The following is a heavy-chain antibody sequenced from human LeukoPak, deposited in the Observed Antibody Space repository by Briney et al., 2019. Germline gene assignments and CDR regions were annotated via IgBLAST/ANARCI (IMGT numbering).Heavy chain of an antibody. D-gene: IGHD3-22*01. CDR1: GFTFSSYA. V-gene: IGHV3-23*01. Sequence: GGSLRLSCAASGFTFSSYAMSWVRQAPGKGLEWVSANSGSGGSTYYADSVKGRFTISRDNSKNTLYLQMNSLRAEDTAVYYCAKDRATYYYDSSGYYYMWGQGTLVTVSS. CDR3: AKDRATYYYDSSGYYYM. CDR2: NSGSGGST. J-gene: IGHJ4*02.